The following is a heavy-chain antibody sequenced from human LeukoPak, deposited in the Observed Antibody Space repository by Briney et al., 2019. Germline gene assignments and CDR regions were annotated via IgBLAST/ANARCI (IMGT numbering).Heavy chain of an antibody. V-gene: IGHV1-46*01. Sequence: GASVKVSCTASGYTFTSYYMHWVRQAPGQGLEWMGIINPSGGSTSYAQKFQGRVTMTRDTSTSRVYMELSSLRSEDTAVYYCARDSSGWYFNLWGQGTLVTVSS. D-gene: IGHD6-19*01. J-gene: IGHJ4*02. CDR3: ARDSSGWYFNL. CDR1: GYTFTSYY. CDR2: INPSGGST.